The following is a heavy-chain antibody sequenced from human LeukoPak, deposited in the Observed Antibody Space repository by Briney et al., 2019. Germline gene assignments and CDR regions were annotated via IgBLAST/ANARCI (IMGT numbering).Heavy chain of an antibody. CDR3: TGYCSSTSCYPVDY. CDR2: IIPIFGTA. V-gene: IGHV1-69*06. CDR1: GGTFSSYA. D-gene: IGHD2-2*01. Sequence: GASVKVSCKASGGTFSSYAISWVRQAPGQGHEWMGRIIPIFGTANYAQKFQGRVTITADKSTSTAYMELSSLRSEDTAVYYCTGYCSSTSCYPVDYWGQGTLVTVSS. J-gene: IGHJ4*02.